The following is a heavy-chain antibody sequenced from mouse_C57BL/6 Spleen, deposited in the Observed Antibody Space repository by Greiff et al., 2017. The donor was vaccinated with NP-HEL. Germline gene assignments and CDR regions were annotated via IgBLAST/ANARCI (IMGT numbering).Heavy chain of an antibody. CDR1: GYTFTDYE. D-gene: IGHD1-1*01. V-gene: IGHV1-15*01. CDR2: IDPETGGT. J-gene: IGHJ2*01. CDR3: TRRNYGSRFDY. Sequence: QVQLKQSGAELVRPGASVTLSCKASGYTFTDYEMHWVKQTPVHGLEWIGAIDPETGGTAYNQKFKGKAILTADKSSSTAYMELRSLTSEDSAVYYCTRRNYGSRFDYWGQGTTLTVSS.